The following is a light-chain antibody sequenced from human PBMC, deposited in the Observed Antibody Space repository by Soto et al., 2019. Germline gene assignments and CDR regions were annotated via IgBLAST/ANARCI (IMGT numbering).Light chain of an antibody. J-gene: IGKJ3*01. V-gene: IGKV1-39*01. CDR2: AAS. CDR3: QQSYNTPF. CDR1: QSISSF. Sequence: DIQMTQSPSSLSASVGDRVTITCRASQSISSFLNWYQQKPGKAPKLLIYAASSLQSGVPSRFSGSGSGTDFTLTISSLHPEDFATYYCQQSYNTPFFGPGTKVDI.